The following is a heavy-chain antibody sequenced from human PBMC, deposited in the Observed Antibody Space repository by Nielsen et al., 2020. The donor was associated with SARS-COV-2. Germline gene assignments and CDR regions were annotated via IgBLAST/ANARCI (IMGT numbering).Heavy chain of an antibody. Sequence: SGPTPVKPTQTLTLTCTFSGFSLNTGRLCVSWIRQPPGKALEWLARIDWDDDRYYNTSLKTRLTVSKDTSKNQVVLTMTNVDPVDTATYYCARSAAVPGGGFDYWGQGILVIVSS. CDR1: GFSLNTGRLC. V-gene: IGHV2-70*11. J-gene: IGHJ4*02. CDR3: ARSAAVPGGGFDY. CDR2: IDWDDDR. D-gene: IGHD6-19*01.